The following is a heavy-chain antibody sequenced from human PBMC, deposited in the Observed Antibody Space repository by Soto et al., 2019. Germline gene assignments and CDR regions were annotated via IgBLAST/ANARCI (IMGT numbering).Heavy chain of an antibody. V-gene: IGHV3-9*01. CDR1: GFTFGDYA. CDR2: ISWNSGSI. J-gene: IGHJ4*02. D-gene: IGHD6-19*01. Sequence: EVQLVESGGGLVQPGRSLRLSCAASGFTFGDYAMQWVRQAPGKGLEWVSAISWNSGSIDYADSVKGRFTISRDNAKNSLYLQMNSLRAEDTALYYCAKSHTTSGWYVTTVYWGQGTRVTVSS. CDR3: AKSHTTSGWYVTTVY.